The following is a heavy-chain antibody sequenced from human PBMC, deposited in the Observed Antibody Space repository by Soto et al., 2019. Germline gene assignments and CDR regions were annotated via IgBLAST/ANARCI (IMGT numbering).Heavy chain of an antibody. Sequence: QVQLVQSGAEVKKPGASVKVSCNASGYTFTDYYMHWVRQAPGQGLEWLGWINPNSGGTNYAQKFQGGVTRTRDTPSSTAYRELRRLRADDTAVYYWARAKPNYDFWNDRTSLDTFEIWGQGTMVTVSS. CDR3: ARAKPNYDFWNDRTSLDTFEI. CDR1: GYTFTDYY. V-gene: IGHV1-2*02. CDR2: INPNSGGT. J-gene: IGHJ3*02. D-gene: IGHD3-3*01.